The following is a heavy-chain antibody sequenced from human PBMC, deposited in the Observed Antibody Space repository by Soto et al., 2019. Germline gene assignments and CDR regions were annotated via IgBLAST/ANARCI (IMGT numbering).Heavy chain of an antibody. Sequence: GGSLRLSCAASGFTFSSYSMNWVRQAPGKGLEWVSSISSSSSYIYYADSVKGRFTISRDNAKNSLYLQMNSLRAEDTAVYYCARGPPASPLRFLEWLLSYWGQGTLVTVS. CDR3: ARGPPASPLRFLEWLLSY. CDR1: GFTFSSYS. J-gene: IGHJ4*02. CDR2: ISSSSSYI. V-gene: IGHV3-21*01. D-gene: IGHD3-3*01.